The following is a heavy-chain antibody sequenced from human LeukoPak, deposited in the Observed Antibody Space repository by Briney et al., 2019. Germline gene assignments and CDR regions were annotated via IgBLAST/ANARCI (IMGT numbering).Heavy chain of an antibody. CDR2: INPSGGST. CDR3: ARCGEPSYDILTGYSRFDY. V-gene: IGHV1-46*01. CDR1: GYTFTSYY. Sequence: GASVKVSCKASGYTFTSYYMHWVRQAPGQGLEWMGIINPSGGSTSYAQKFQGRVTMTRDTSTSTVCMELSSLRSEDTAVYYCARCGEPSYDILTGYSRFDYWGQGTLVTVSS. J-gene: IGHJ4*02. D-gene: IGHD3-9*01.